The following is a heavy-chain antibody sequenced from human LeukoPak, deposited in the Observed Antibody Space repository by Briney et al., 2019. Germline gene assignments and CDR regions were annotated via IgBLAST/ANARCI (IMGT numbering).Heavy chain of an antibody. Sequence: PSETLSLTCTVSGGSISSSSYYWGWIRQPPGKGLEWIGSIYYSGSTYYNPSLKSRVTISVDTSKNQFSLKLSSVTAADTAVYYCARGIRVWGSYRPPTPLWDYWGQGTLVTVSS. CDR3: ARGIRVWGSYRPPTPLWDY. CDR1: GGSISSSSYY. D-gene: IGHD3-16*02. J-gene: IGHJ4*02. CDR2: IYYSGST. V-gene: IGHV4-39*07.